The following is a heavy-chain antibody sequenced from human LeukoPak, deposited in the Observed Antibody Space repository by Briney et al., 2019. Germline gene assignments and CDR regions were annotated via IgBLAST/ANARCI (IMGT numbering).Heavy chain of an antibody. CDR2: IYYSGST. Sequence: SETLSLTCTVSGGSISNYFWSWIRQPPGKGLEWIGYIYYSGSTNYNPSLKSRVTISVDTSKNQISLKLSSVTAADTAVYYCARGHRTTSGYFDYWGQGTLVTVSS. CDR3: ARGHRTTSGYFDY. D-gene: IGHD2/OR15-2a*01. V-gene: IGHV4-59*01. CDR1: GGSISNYF. J-gene: IGHJ4*02.